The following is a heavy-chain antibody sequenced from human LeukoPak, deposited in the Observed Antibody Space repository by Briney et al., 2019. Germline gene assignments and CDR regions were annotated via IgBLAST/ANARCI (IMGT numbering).Heavy chain of an antibody. J-gene: IGHJ6*02. V-gene: IGHV4-59*01. CDR3: ARDLKIVGNYYYYGMDV. CDR1: GGSISSYY. CDR2: IYYSGST. Sequence: SETLSLTCTVSGGSISSYYWSWIRQPPGKGLEWIGYIYYSGSTNYNPSLKSRVTISVDTSKNQFSLKLSSVTAADTAVYYCARDLKIVGNYYYYGMDVWGQGTAVTVSS. D-gene: IGHD1-26*01.